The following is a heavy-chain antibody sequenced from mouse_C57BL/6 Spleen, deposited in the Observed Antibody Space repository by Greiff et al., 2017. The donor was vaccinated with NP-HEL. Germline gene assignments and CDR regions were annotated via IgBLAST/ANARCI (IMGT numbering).Heavy chain of an antibody. Sequence: EVQLQQSGPVLVKPGASVKMSCKASGYTFTDYYMNWVKQSHGKSLEWIGVINPYNGGTSYNQKFKGKATLTVDKSSSTAYMELNSLTSEDSAVYYCARPLVTTVVATSDYWGQGTTLTVSS. CDR3: ARPLVTTVVATSDY. V-gene: IGHV1-19*01. J-gene: IGHJ2*01. CDR2: INPYNGGT. D-gene: IGHD1-1*01. CDR1: GYTFTDYY.